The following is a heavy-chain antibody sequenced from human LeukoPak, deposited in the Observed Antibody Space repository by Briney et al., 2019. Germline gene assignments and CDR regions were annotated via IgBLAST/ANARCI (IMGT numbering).Heavy chain of an antibody. CDR3: ARVLVGANGVVLGIDY. D-gene: IGHD1-26*01. CDR1: GGSISSSSYY. J-gene: IGHJ4*02. Sequence: PSETLSLTCTVSGGSISSSSYYWGWIRQPPGKGLEWIASIFHSGSTYYNPSLKSRVTISVDTSKSQFFLKLSSVTAADTAVYYCARVLVGANGVVLGIDYWGQGTLVTVSS. CDR2: IFHSGST. V-gene: IGHV4-39*01.